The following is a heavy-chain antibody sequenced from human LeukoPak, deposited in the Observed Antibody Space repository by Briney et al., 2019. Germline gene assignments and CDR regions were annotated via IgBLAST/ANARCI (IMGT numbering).Heavy chain of an antibody. Sequence: SQTLSLTCAISGDSVSSNSAAWNWIRQSPSRGLEWLGRTYYRSKWYNDYAVSVKSRITINPDTSKNQFSLQLNSVTPEDTAVYYCARDTQGGWSHYYYYYYGMDVWGQGTTVTVSS. D-gene: IGHD6-19*01. CDR3: ARDTQGGWSHYYYYYYGMDV. V-gene: IGHV6-1*01. CDR2: TYYRSKWYN. J-gene: IGHJ6*02. CDR1: GDSVSSNSAA.